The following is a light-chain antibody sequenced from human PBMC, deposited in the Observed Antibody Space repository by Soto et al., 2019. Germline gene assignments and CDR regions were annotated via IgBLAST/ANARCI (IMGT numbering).Light chain of an antibody. J-gene: IGKJ1*01. V-gene: IGKV3-11*01. CDR2: DAS. CDR3: QQRSNWPWT. CDR1: QSVSNF. Sequence: EIVLTQSPATLSLSPGERATLSCRASQSVSNFLAWYQQKLGQAPRLLISDASNRATGIPGRFSGSGSGTEFSLTISSLEPEDFAVYYCQQRSNWPWTFGQGNKVAIK.